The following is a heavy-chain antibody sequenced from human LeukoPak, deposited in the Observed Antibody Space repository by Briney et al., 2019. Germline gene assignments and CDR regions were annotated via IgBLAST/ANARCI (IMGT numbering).Heavy chain of an antibody. D-gene: IGHD1-26*01. J-gene: IGHJ4*02. Sequence: SETLSLTCIVSGGSISSSSYYWVWIRQPPGKGLEWIGSIYYSGSTYYNPSLKSRVTISVDTSKNQFSLKLSSVTAADTAVYYCARADWELWFDYWGQGTLVTVSS. V-gene: IGHV4-39*07. CDR3: ARADWELWFDY. CDR2: IYYSGST. CDR1: GGSISSSSYY.